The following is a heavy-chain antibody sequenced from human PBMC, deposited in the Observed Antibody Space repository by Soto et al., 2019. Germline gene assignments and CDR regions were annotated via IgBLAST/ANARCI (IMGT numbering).Heavy chain of an antibody. J-gene: IGHJ4*02. Sequence: EVQLVESGGGLVQPGRSLRLSCAASGFTFDDYAMHWVRQAPGKGLEWVSGISWNSGSIGYADSVKGRFTISRDNAKNALYLQMNSLRAEDTALYYCAKDRASSSSGPIDYWGQGTPVTVSS. V-gene: IGHV3-9*01. D-gene: IGHD6-6*01. CDR3: AKDRASSSSGPIDY. CDR2: ISWNSGSI. CDR1: GFTFDDYA.